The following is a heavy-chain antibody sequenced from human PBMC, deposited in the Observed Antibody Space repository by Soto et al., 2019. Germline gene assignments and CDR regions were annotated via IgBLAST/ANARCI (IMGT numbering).Heavy chain of an antibody. CDR1: GGSISSGGYY. D-gene: IGHD3-22*01. J-gene: IGHJ5*02. V-gene: IGHV4-31*03. Sequence: SETLSLTCTVSGGSISSGGYYWSWIRQHPGKGLEWIGYIYYSGSTYYNPSLKSRVTISVDTSKNQLSLKLSSVTAADTAVFYCSRAPPDYYDSSGYYNWFDPWGQGALVTVSS. CDR2: IYYSGST. CDR3: SRAPPDYYDSSGYYNWFDP.